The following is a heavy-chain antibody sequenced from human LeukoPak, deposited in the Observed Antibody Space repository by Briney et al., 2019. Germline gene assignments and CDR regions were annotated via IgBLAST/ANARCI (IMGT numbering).Heavy chain of an antibody. CDR1: GFTFEDYA. Sequence: PGGSVRLSCAASGFTFEDYAMHWVRQAPGKGLEWVSGISWNSGSIGYADSVKGRFTISRDNAKNSLYLQMSSLRVEDTAVYYCTRDPRHFDSCGQGNLVTVSS. J-gene: IGHJ5*01. D-gene: IGHD6-6*01. CDR2: ISWNSGSI. CDR3: TRDPRHFDS. V-gene: IGHV3-9*01.